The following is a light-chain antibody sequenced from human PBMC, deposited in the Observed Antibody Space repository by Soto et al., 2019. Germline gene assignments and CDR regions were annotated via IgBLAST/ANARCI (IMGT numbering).Light chain of an antibody. CDR2: DVS. V-gene: IGLV2-14*03. CDR1: NTDIGGYNY. Sequence: QSVLTQPASVSGSPGQSITISCTGTNTDIGGYNYVSWYQQHPGKAPKLVIYDVSSRPSGVSSRSSGSKSGYTASLTISGLQAEDDAHYYCSSYRTYSTLEVFGTGTKVTVL. J-gene: IGLJ1*01. CDR3: SSYRTYSTLEV.